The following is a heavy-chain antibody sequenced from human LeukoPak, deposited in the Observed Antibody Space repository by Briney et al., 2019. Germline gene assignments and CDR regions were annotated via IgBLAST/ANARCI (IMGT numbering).Heavy chain of an antibody. J-gene: IGHJ4*02. D-gene: IGHD1/OR15-1a*01. Sequence: PGGSLRLSCAASGFTFSTYSMKWVRQAPGEGLEWVSLLSGSGGSTYYADSVKGRFTISRDNSKNTLYLQMNSLRAEDTAVYYCAKAWLEQGGMFDYWGQGTPVTVSS. CDR2: LSGSGGST. CDR1: GFTFSTYS. V-gene: IGHV3-23*01. CDR3: AKAWLEQGGMFDY.